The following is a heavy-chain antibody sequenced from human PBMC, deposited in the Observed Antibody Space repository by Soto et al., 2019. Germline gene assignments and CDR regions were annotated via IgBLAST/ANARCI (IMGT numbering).Heavy chain of an antibody. D-gene: IGHD2-15*01. CDR3: ATRLGYCSGGSCYFGAFDI. J-gene: IGHJ3*02. CDR2: IYYSGST. V-gene: IGHV4-39*01. CDR1: GGSISSSSYY. Sequence: QLQLQESGPGLVKPSETLSLTCTVSGGSISSSSYYWGWIRQPPGKGLEWIGGIYYSGSTYYNPSLKSRVTISVDTSKNQFSLKLSSVTAADTAVYYCATRLGYCSGGSCYFGAFDIWGQGTMVTVSS.